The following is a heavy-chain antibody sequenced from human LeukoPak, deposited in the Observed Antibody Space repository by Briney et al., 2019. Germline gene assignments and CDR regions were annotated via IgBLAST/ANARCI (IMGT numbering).Heavy chain of an antibody. Sequence: SGGSLRLSCAASGFTFSTYSLNWVRQAPGKGLEWVSYISGSSNTIYYADSVKGRFTISRDNAKNSLYLQMNSLRAEDTAVYYCIVLAVNGTLGFDYWGQGTLVTVSS. D-gene: IGHD6-19*01. J-gene: IGHJ4*02. V-gene: IGHV3-48*01. CDR1: GFTFSTYS. CDR2: ISGSSNTI. CDR3: IVLAVNGTLGFDY.